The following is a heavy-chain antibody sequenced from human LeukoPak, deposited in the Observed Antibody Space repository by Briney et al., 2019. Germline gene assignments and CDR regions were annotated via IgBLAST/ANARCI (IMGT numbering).Heavy chain of an antibody. J-gene: IGHJ6*04. V-gene: IGHV3-21*01. Sequence: GGSLTLSCAASGFTFNTYTMNWVRQPPGKGLEWVSSISRSSNSIYYADSVKGRFTISRDNAKNSLYLQMNSLRAEDTAVYYCARDRMDVWGKGTTVTVSS. CDR3: ARDRMDV. CDR2: ISRSSNSI. CDR1: GFTFNTYT.